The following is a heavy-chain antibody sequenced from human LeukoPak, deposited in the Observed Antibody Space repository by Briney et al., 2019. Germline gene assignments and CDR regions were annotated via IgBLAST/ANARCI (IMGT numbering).Heavy chain of an antibody. D-gene: IGHD1-26*01. V-gene: IGHV3-23*01. CDR1: GFTFSSYA. CDR3: AKDLVGATSNFDY. Sequence: GGSVRLSCAASGFTFSSYAMSWVRQAPGKGLEWVSAISGSGGSTYYADSVKGRFTISRDNSKNTLYLQMNSLRAEDTAVYYCAKDLVGATSNFDYWGQGTLVTVSS. CDR2: ISGSGGST. J-gene: IGHJ4*02.